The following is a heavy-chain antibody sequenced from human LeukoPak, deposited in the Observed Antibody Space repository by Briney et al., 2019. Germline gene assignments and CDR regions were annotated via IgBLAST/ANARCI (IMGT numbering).Heavy chain of an antibody. J-gene: IGHJ4*02. CDR2: ISDDGSNK. CDR1: GFTFSNYG. Sequence: PGGSLRLSCAASGFTFSNYGMHWVRQAPGKGLEWVALISDDGSNKNYADSVKGRFTISRDNSKNTLHLQMNSLRAEDTAVYYCARDQYSYAHAAHWGQGTLVTVSS. V-gene: IGHV3-30*03. CDR3: ARDQYSYAHAAH. D-gene: IGHD5-18*01.